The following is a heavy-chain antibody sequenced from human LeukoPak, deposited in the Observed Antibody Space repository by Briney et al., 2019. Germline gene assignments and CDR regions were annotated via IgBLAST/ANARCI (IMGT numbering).Heavy chain of an antibody. Sequence: SETLSLTCTVSGGSISSSSYYWGWIRQPPGKGLEWIGSIYYSGSTYYNPSLKSRVTISVDTSKNQFSLKLSSVTAADTAVYYCASGDWYSSSYVGYWGQGTLVTVSS. D-gene: IGHD6-6*01. V-gene: IGHV4-39*07. CDR1: GGSISSSSYY. J-gene: IGHJ4*02. CDR2: IYYSGST. CDR3: ASGDWYSSSYVGY.